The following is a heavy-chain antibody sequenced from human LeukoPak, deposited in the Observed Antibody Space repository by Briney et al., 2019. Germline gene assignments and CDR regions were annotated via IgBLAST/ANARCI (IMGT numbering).Heavy chain of an antibody. J-gene: IGHJ1*01. V-gene: IGHV4-59*11. CDR3: ARVGARSGSYGSSG. D-gene: IGHD1-26*01. Sequence: PSETLSLTCTVSGGSISSHYWSWIRQPPGKGLEWIGSIYYIGSTNYNPSLKSRVSISVDRSKNHFSLKLSSVTAADTAVYYCARVGARSGSYGSSGWGQGPLVTAPS. CDR1: GGSISSHY. CDR2: IYYIGST.